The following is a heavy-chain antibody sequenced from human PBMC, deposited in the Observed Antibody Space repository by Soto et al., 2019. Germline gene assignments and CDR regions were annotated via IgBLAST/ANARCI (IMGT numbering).Heavy chain of an antibody. J-gene: IGHJ6*02. Sequence: GASLKISCKGSGYSFTSYWIGWVRQMPGKGLEWMGIIYPGDSDTRYSPSFQGQVTISADKSISTADLQWSSLKASDTAMYYCARHHYYDRSGYYYYYGMDVWGQGTTVTVSS. V-gene: IGHV5-51*01. CDR1: GYSFTSYW. CDR2: IYPGDSDT. CDR3: ARHHYYDRSGYYYYYGMDV. D-gene: IGHD3-22*01.